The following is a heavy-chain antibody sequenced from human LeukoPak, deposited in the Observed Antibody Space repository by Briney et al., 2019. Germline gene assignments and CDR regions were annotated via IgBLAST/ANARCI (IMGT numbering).Heavy chain of an antibody. CDR3: ASVKYDLSYDY. Sequence: SETLSLTCTVSGGSISSSSYYWGWIRQPPGKGLEWIGSIYYSGSTYYNPSLKSRVTISVDTSKNQFSLKLSSVTAADTAVYYCASVKYDLSYDYWGQGTLVTVSS. V-gene: IGHV4-39*07. D-gene: IGHD3-3*01. CDR1: GGSISSSSYY. CDR2: IYYSGST. J-gene: IGHJ4*02.